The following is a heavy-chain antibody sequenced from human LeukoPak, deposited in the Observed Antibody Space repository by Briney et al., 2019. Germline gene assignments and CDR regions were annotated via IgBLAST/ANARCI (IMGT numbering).Heavy chain of an antibody. V-gene: IGHV3-23*01. CDR3: AKVSSANYFDY. CDR2: ISGSGGNT. Sequence: GGSLRLSCAASGFSFSSYAMSWVRQAPGKGLEWVSAISGSGGNTYYADSVRGRFTISRDNSKNTLYLQMNSLRAEDTAIYYCAKVSSANYFDYWGQGTLVTVSS. J-gene: IGHJ4*02. D-gene: IGHD6-6*01. CDR1: GFSFSSYA.